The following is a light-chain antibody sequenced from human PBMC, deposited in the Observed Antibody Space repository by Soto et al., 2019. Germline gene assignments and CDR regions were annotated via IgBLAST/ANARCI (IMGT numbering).Light chain of an antibody. CDR3: QQYDNLPLT. Sequence: DIQMTQSPSSLSASVGDRVTITCQASQDIANSLNWYQQKAGRAPKFLIYDASNLETGVPSRFSGSGSGTDFTLTISSLQTEDIATYYCQQYDNLPLTFGGGTKVEIK. J-gene: IGKJ4*01. CDR1: QDIANS. CDR2: DAS. V-gene: IGKV1-33*01.